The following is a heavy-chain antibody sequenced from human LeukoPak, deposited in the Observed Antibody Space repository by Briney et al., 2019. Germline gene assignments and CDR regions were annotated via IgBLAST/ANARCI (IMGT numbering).Heavy chain of an antibody. CDR1: GYTFTSYG. D-gene: IGHD6-13*01. Sequence: ASVKVSCKASGYTFTSYGISWVRQAPGQGLEWMGWISAYNGNTNYAQKLQGRVTMTTDTSTSTAYMELSSLRSEDTAVYYCASEAAAGLAFDYWGQGTLVTVSS. CDR3: ASEAAAGLAFDY. J-gene: IGHJ4*02. CDR2: ISAYNGNT. V-gene: IGHV1-18*01.